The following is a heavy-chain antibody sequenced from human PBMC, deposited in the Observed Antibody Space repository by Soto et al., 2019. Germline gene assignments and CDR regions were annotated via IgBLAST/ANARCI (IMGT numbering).Heavy chain of an antibody. CDR2: IYTTGSS. CDR3: ARIQLERRNYFYGMDV. J-gene: IGHJ6*02. Sequence: SETLSLTCTVSGGSISSHYWSWIRQPSGKGLEWIGRIYTTGSSNYNPSLKSRVTMSVDTSKNQFSLKLSSVTAADTAVYYCARIQLERRNYFYGMDVWGQGNTV. CDR1: GGSISSHY. D-gene: IGHD1-1*01. V-gene: IGHV4-4*07.